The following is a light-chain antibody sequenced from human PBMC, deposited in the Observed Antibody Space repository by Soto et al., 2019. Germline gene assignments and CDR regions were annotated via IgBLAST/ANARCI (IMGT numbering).Light chain of an antibody. CDR2: WAS. CDR3: QQYHSTPIT. CDR1: QTALYSSANKDY. Sequence: DMVMTQSPDSLAVSLGERPFIQCTSSQTALYSSANKDYIAWYQQKPGQPPKLLIYWASTRQSGVPERFSGSGSGTDFTLTITSLQAGDVAVYYCQQYHSTPITFGQGPRLEIK. V-gene: IGKV4-1*01. J-gene: IGKJ5*01.